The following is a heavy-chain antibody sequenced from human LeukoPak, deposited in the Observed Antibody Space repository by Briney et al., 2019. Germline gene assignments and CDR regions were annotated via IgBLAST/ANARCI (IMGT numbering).Heavy chain of an antibody. D-gene: IGHD3-10*01. CDR1: GYTFSGTGWY. Sequence: APVKVSCKASGYTFSGTGWYLYWLREAPGQGLECMGWIYPYTGATHYAQKFQGRVAMTRDTSISTAYMELSRLRPDDTAVYYCARDGPAQMVDFDYWGQGTLVTVSS. CDR2: IYPYTGAT. CDR3: ARDGPAQMVDFDY. J-gene: IGHJ4*02. V-gene: IGHV1-2*02.